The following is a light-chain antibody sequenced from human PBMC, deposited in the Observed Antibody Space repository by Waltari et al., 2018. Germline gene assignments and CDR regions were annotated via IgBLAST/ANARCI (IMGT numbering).Light chain of an antibody. CDR1: RDISRF. CDR3: QQYNAYPLT. CDR2: ETS. J-gene: IGKJ3*01. V-gene: IGKV1-16*01. Sequence: DIQMTQSPASVSAIVGDRVTITCRASRDISRFLAWFQQKPGEAPKSLIYETSTLQSGVPSRFSGSGSGTEFSLTISSLQPEDFATYYCQQYNAYPLTCGPGT.